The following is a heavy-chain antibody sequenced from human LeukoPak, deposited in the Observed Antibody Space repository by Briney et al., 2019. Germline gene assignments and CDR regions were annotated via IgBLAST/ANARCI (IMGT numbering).Heavy chain of an antibody. CDR2: IYYSGST. J-gene: IGHJ4*02. Sequence: SETLSLTCTVSGGSISSYYWSWLRQPPGKGLEWIGYIYYSGSTNYNPSLKSRVTISVDTSKNQFSLKLSSVTAADTAVYYCARLFNYDFWSGYYPAPYFDYWGQGTLVTVSS. CDR3: ARLFNYDFWSGYYPAPYFDY. CDR1: GGSISSYY. D-gene: IGHD3-3*01. V-gene: IGHV4-59*08.